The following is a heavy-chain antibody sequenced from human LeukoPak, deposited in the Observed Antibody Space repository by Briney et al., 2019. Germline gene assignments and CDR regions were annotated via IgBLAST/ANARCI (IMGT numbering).Heavy chain of an antibody. Sequence: GGSLRLSCAASGFTFSSYVTTWVRQAPGKGLEWVSAISGSGGSTYYADSVKGRFTISRDNSKNTLFLQMNSLRAEDTAVYYCARGGTVAGTSYYWGQGTLVTVSS. CDR2: ISGSGGST. D-gene: IGHD6-13*01. J-gene: IGHJ4*02. V-gene: IGHV3-23*01. CDR1: GFTFSSYV. CDR3: ARGGTVAGTSYY.